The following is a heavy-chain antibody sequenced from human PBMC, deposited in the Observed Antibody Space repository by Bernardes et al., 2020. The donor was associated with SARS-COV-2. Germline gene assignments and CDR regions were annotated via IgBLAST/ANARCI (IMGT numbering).Heavy chain of an antibody. Sequence: GSLRLSCAASGFTFSSYWMHWVRQAPGKGLVWVSRINSDGSSTSYADSVKGRFTISRDNAKNTLYLQMNSLRAEDTAVYYCARARYSSSSSYYFDYWGQGTLVTVSS. CDR2: INSDGSST. D-gene: IGHD6-6*01. CDR3: ARARYSSSSSYYFDY. J-gene: IGHJ4*02. V-gene: IGHV3-74*01. CDR1: GFTFSSYW.